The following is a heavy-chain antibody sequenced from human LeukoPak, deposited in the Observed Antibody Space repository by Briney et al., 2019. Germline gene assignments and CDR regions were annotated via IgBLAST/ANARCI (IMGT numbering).Heavy chain of an antibody. J-gene: IGHJ4*02. D-gene: IGHD4/OR15-4a*01. Sequence: SETLSLTCTVSGGSISSYYWSWIRQPPGKGLEWIGYIYYSGSTNYNPSLKSRVTISVDTSKNQFSLKLSSMTAADTAVYYCARYGGQFDYWGQGTLVTVSS. CDR1: GGSISSYY. V-gene: IGHV4-59*01. CDR2: IYYSGST. CDR3: ARYGGQFDY.